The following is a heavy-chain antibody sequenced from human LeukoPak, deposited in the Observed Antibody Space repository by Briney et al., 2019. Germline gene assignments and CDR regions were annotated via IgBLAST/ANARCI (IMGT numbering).Heavy chain of an antibody. Sequence: GGSLRLSCEASGFSFSSYSMKWVRQTPGKGLEWTSYIRSNSEVKFYADSVKGRFTISRDDGKSSLYLHMNSLRDEDTAVYYCARGRQLTARSALDVWGRGTTVVVSS. CDR2: IRSNSEVK. D-gene: IGHD1-1*01. CDR3: ARGRQLTARSALDV. V-gene: IGHV3-48*02. CDR1: GFSFSSYS. J-gene: IGHJ6*02.